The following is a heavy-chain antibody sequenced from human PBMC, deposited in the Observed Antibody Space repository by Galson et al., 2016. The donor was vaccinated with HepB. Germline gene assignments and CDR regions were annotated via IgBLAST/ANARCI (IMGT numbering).Heavy chain of an antibody. D-gene: IGHD2-15*01. CDR3: ARDPPSCSDGLCFSGLDF. V-gene: IGHV3-48*02. CDR1: GFTFSSHS. CDR2: ISQSGTHI. J-gene: IGHJ4*02. Sequence: SLRLSCAASGFTFSSHSMNWVRQAPGKGLELVSYISQSGTHIHYADSVKGRFTASRDNAKSSLFLQMNALGEKDTAVYYCARDPPSCSDGLCFSGLDFWGQGALVTVSS.